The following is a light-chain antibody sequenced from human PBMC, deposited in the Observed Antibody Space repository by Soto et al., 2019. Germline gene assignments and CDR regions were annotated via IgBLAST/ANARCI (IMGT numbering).Light chain of an antibody. CDR1: QSISSW. J-gene: IGKJ1*01. CDR2: MSS. V-gene: IGKV1-5*03. CDR3: NHDYSYSWT. Sequence: DIQMTQSPSTLSASVGDRVTITCRASQSISSWLSWYQQKPGTAPKLLIYMSSTLESGVPARLSGSVSGTESKLNLKRLRRDDFATYYSNHDYSYSWTFGQGTKGENK.